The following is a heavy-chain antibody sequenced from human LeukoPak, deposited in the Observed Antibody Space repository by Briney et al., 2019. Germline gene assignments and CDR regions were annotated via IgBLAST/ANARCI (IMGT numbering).Heavy chain of an antibody. J-gene: IGHJ6*02. D-gene: IGHD6-19*01. CDR3: ARDWDSSGWGLYYYYYGMDV. CDR1: GFTFSSYA. V-gene: IGHV3-30-3*01. Sequence: GGSLRLSCAASGFTFSSYAMHWVRPAPGKGLEWVALISYDGSNKYYADSVKGRFTISRDNSKNTLYLQMNSLIAEDTAVYYCARDWDSSGWGLYYYYYGMDVWGQGTTVTVSS. CDR2: ISYDGSNK.